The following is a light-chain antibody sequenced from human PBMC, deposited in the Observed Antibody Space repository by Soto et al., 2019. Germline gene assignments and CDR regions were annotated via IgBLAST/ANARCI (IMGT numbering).Light chain of an antibody. J-gene: IGKJ1*01. V-gene: IGKV3-20*01. CDR3: QQYGSSGT. Sequence: IMLAHSPGTRSVSPGDIATLACSASHTVSGPYLAWYQRKLGQAPRLLIYGASNRATGIPDRFSGSGSGTDFTLTISRLEPEDFAVYYCQQYGSSGTFGQGTKVDIK. CDR2: GAS. CDR1: HTVSGPY.